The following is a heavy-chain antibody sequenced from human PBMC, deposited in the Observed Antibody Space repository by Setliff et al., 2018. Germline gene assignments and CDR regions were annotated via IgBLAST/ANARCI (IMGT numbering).Heavy chain of an antibody. CDR3: ARERPVGVATINFPAWAFDI. Sequence: SETLSLTCTVSGYSISSGYYWGWIRQPPGKGLEWIGSIYHSGSTYYNPSLKSRVTISVDTSKNQFSLKLSSVTAADTAVYYCARERPVGVATINFPAWAFDIWGQGTMVTVS. V-gene: IGHV4-38-2*02. J-gene: IGHJ3*02. CDR2: IYHSGST. D-gene: IGHD5-12*01. CDR1: GYSISSGYY.